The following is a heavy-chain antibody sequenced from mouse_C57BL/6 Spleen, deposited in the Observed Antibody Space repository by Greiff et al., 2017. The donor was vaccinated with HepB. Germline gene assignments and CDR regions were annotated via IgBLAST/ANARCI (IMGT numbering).Heavy chain of an antibody. CDR3: ARGGGYGRYAMDY. D-gene: IGHD1-1*01. V-gene: IGHV1-59*01. J-gene: IGHJ4*01. Sequence: QVQLQQPGAELVRPGTSVKLSCKASGYTFTSYWMHWVKQRPGQGLEWIGVIDPSDSYTNYNQKFKGKATLTVDTSSSTAYMQLSSLTSEDSAVYYCARGGGYGRYAMDYWGKGTSVTGSS. CDR1: GYTFTSYW. CDR2: IDPSDSYT.